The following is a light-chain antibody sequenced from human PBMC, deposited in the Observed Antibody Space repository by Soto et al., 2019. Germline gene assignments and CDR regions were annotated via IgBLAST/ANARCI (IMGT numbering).Light chain of an antibody. Sequence: DIQMTQSPSSVSASVGDRVTITCRASQDINSHLAWFQQKPGKAPKSLISDASSLQSGVPLNFSGSGSGTDFSLTISSLLPEDFATYYCQQYHSHPVTFGGGTKVEIK. J-gene: IGKJ4*01. CDR2: DAS. CDR1: QDINSH. CDR3: QQYHSHPVT. V-gene: IGKV1-16*02.